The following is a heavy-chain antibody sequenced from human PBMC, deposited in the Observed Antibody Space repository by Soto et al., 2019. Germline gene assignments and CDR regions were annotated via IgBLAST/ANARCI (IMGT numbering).Heavy chain of an antibody. V-gene: IGHV3-48*02. J-gene: IGHJ6*02. CDR1: GFTFSSYS. Sequence: EVQLVESGGGLVQPGGSLRLYCAASGFTFSSYSMNWVRQATGKGLEWVSYIMSSSSAIYYADSVKGRFTISRDNAKNSLDRQMNSLKDEGTAVDYWARDPVVVPGATPGYYYGIDVWGQGTKVTVSS. CDR2: IMSSSSAI. CDR3: ARDPVVVPGATPGYYYGIDV. D-gene: IGHD2-2*01.